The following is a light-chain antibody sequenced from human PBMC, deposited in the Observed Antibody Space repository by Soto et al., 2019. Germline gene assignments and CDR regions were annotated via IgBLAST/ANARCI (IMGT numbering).Light chain of an antibody. Sequence: QSVLTQPPSVSAAPGQKVTISCSGSSSNIGGNSVSWYQQLPGTAPKLLIYDDNKRPSGIPDRFSGSKSGTSATLGITGFQTGDEANSSCATWDDGLSGPFVFGTGTKVTVL. J-gene: IGLJ1*01. CDR1: SSNIGGNS. CDR3: ATWDDGLSGPFV. V-gene: IGLV1-51*01. CDR2: DDN.